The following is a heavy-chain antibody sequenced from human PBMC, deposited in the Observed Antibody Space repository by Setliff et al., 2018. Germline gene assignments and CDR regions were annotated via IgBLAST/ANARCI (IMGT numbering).Heavy chain of an antibody. V-gene: IGHV4-4*07. CDR2: VYSDGET. J-gene: IGHJ4*02. Sequence: SETLSLTCTVSGGFIYDHYWTWIRQPAGKGLQWIGRVYSDGETDYSPSLKSRVTISVDKSSNQFSLNLKSMTAADTALYFCARERQGGFLEWSPFDSWGQGILVTVSS. CDR3: ARERQGGFLEWSPFDS. D-gene: IGHD3-3*01. CDR1: GGFIYDHY.